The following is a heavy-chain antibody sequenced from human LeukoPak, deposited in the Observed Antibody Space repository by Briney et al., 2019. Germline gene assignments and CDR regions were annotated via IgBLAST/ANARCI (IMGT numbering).Heavy chain of an antibody. CDR3: AATSSSSPFDY. D-gene: IGHD6-6*01. J-gene: IGHJ4*02. CDR2: INPNSGGT. V-gene: IGHV1-2*06. CDR1: GYSFTSNY. Sequence: ASVKVSCKASGYSFTSNYIHWVRQAPGQGLEWMGRINPNSGGTNYAQKFQGRVTMTRDTSISTAYMELSRLRSDDTAVYYCAATSSSSPFDYWGQGTLVTVSS.